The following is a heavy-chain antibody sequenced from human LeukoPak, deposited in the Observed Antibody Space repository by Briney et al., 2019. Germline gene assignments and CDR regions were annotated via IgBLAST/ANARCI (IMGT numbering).Heavy chain of an antibody. D-gene: IGHD6-19*01. CDR3: ARGIEASSGWYVIDY. J-gene: IGHJ4*02. Sequence: ASVKVSCKASGYIFTRYAKHWVRQVPGQRLEWMGWINAGNGNTKYSQKIQGRVTITRDTSASTAYMEVSSLRSEDTAVCYCARGIEASSGWYVIDYWGQGTLVTVSS. V-gene: IGHV1-3*01. CDR1: GYIFTRYA. CDR2: INAGNGNT.